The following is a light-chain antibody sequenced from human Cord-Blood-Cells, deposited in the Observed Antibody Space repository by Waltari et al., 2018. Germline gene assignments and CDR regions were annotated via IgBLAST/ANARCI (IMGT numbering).Light chain of an antibody. CDR3: QQRSNWLT. V-gene: IGKV3-11*01. CDR2: DAS. CDR1: QSVSSY. J-gene: IGKJ4*01. Sequence: EIVFTQSPATLSLSPGERATLSCRASQSVSSYLAWYQHKPGQAPRLLIYDASIRTTGITARFSGSGSGTDFTLTIISLAPEDFAVYYCQQRSNWLTFGGGTKVEIK.